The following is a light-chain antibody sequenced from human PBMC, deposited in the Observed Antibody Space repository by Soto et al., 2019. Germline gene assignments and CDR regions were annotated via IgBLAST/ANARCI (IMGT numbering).Light chain of an antibody. CDR1: QSVTKY. Sequence: ELVLTQSPATLSLSPGERATLSCRATQSVTKYLAWYQQKPGQAPRLLIYDASNSAAGVPARFSCSGSATDFTLTISSLQPEDFAVYYCQQRSSWYSFGQGTKLEIK. J-gene: IGKJ2*03. CDR2: DAS. CDR3: QQRSSWYS. V-gene: IGKV3-11*01.